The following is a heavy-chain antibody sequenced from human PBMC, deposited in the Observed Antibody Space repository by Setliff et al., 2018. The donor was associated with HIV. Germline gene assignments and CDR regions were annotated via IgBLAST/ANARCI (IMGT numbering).Heavy chain of an antibody. Sequence: ASETLSLTCTVSGDSVNDRSYYWGWIRQPPGKGLEWIGSTYYNPSLKSRVTISVDTSKNQFSLKLSSVTAADTAVYYCARHTYGDPAYYYYMDVWGIGTTVTVSS. CDR3: ARHTYGDPAYYYYMDV. CDR1: GDSVNDRSYY. CDR2: T. D-gene: IGHD4-17*01. J-gene: IGHJ6*03. V-gene: IGHV4-39*01.